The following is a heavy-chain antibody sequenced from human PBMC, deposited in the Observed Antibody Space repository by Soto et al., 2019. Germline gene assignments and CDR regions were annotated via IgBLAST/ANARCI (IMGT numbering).Heavy chain of an antibody. D-gene: IGHD1-26*01. Sequence: QVQLVQSGAEVKKPGSSVKVSCKASGGTFISYAISWVRQAPGQGLEWMGWIIPIFGTANYAQKFQGRVTITADESTSTAYMELSSLRSEDTAVYYCASSSQWELPFDYWGQGTLVTVSS. CDR3: ASSSQWELPFDY. J-gene: IGHJ4*02. CDR1: GGTFISYA. V-gene: IGHV1-69*01. CDR2: IIPIFGTA.